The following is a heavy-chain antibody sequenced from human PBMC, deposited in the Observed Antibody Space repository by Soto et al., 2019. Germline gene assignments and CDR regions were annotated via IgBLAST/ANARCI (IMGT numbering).Heavy chain of an antibody. Sequence: PGGSLRLSCAASGFTFTTYAMTWVRQAPGKGLEWVSVISNRGDTYYADSVRGRFSLSRDISDNTLHLQMNNLRVEDTAVYYCAREPRYCRGGSCSITGDAYDIWGQGTMVTVSS. J-gene: IGHJ3*02. CDR2: ISNRGDT. CDR1: GFTFTTYA. D-gene: IGHD2-15*01. V-gene: IGHV3-66*01. CDR3: AREPRYCRGGSCSITGDAYDI.